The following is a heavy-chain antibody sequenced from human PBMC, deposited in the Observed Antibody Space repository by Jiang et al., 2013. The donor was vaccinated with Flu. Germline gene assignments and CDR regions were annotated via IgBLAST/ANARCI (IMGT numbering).Heavy chain of an antibody. J-gene: IGHJ4*02. CDR3: ARDSVGWRSWDY. D-gene: IGHD6-13*01. Sequence: GPGLVKPSQTLSLTCTVSGGSISSGSYYWSWIRQPAGKGLEWIGRIYTSGSTNYNPSLKSRVTISVDTSKNQFSLKLSSVTAADTAVYYCARDSVGWRSWDYWGQGTLVTVSS. CDR1: GGSISSGSYY. CDR2: IYTSGST. V-gene: IGHV4-61*02.